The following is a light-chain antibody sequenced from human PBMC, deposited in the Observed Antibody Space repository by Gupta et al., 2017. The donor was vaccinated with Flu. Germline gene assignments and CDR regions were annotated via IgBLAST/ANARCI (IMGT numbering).Light chain of an antibody. CDR2: DAS. CDR3: QQRSNWIT. J-gene: IGKJ5*01. V-gene: IGKV3-11*01. CDR1: QSASSY. Sequence: ELVLTQSPATLPLSPGERATLSCRASQSASSYLAWYQQKPGQAPRLLIYDASNRATGIPARFSGSGSGTDFTLTIRSLEPEDFAVYYCQQRSNWITFGQGTRLEIK.